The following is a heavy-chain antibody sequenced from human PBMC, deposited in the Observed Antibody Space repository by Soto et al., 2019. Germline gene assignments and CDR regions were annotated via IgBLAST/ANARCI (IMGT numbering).Heavy chain of an antibody. CDR2: ISTYNGNT. Sequence: RASVKVSCKASGYTFTSYGITWVRQAPGQGLEWMGWISTYNGNTNYEQKLQGRVTMTTDTSTSTAYMELRSLRSDDTAVYYCARSLGYSSSDWFDPWGQGTLVTVSS. J-gene: IGHJ5*02. CDR3: ARSLGYSSSDWFDP. D-gene: IGHD6-6*01. CDR1: GYTFTSYG. V-gene: IGHV1-18*01.